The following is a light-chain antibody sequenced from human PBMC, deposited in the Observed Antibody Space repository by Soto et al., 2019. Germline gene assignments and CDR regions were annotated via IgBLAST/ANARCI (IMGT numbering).Light chain of an antibody. Sequence: QSALTQPPSASGSPGQSVTISCTGTSSDVGGYNYVSWYQQHPGKAPKLMIFEVTRRPSGVPDRFSGSKSGNTASLTVSGLQAEDEADYYCSSYAGSNKVGFGSGTKVT. CDR3: SSYAGSNKVG. CDR1: SSDVGGYNY. V-gene: IGLV2-8*01. CDR2: EVT. J-gene: IGLJ1*01.